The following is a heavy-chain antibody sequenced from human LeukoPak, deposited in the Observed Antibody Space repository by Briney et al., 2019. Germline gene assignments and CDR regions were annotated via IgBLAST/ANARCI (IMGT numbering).Heavy chain of an antibody. Sequence: GGSLRLSCAASGFTFSNYAMGWVRQAPGKGLEWVPSISGSGGSTYYADSVKGRFTISRDNSKNTLSLQINSLRAEDTAVYYCAKDGRGVDYFDYWGQGTLVTVSS. CDR1: GFTFSNYA. D-gene: IGHD2-8*01. CDR2: ISGSGGST. V-gene: IGHV3-23*01. CDR3: AKDGRGVDYFDY. J-gene: IGHJ4*02.